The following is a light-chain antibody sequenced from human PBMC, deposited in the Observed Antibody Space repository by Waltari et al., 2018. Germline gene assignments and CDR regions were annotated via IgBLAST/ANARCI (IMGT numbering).Light chain of an antibody. CDR1: QNVTTRY. CDR2: GAS. V-gene: IGKV3-20*01. J-gene: IGKJ2*01. Sequence: EIVLTQSPGTLSLSPGERSTPSCRASQNVTTRYLAWYQQKPGQAPRLLIYGASSRATGIPDRFSGSGSGTDFTLTISRLEPEDFAVYYCQHYGSSPYTFGQGTKLEIK. CDR3: QHYGSSPYT.